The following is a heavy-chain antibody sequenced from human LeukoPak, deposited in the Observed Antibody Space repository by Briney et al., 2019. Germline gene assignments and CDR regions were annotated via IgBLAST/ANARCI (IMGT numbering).Heavy chain of an antibody. CDR2: IIPIFGTA. CDR1: GGTFSSYA. Sequence: SVKVSCKASGGTFSSYAISWVQQAPGQGLEWMGRIIPIFGTANYAQKFQGRVTITTDESTSTAYMELSSLRSEDTAVYYCARGITMIFPDAFDIWGQGTMVTVSS. CDR3: ARGITMIFPDAFDI. D-gene: IGHD3-22*01. J-gene: IGHJ3*02. V-gene: IGHV1-69*05.